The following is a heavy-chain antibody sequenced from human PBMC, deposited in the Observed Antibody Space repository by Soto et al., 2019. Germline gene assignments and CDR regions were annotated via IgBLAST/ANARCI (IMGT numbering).Heavy chain of an antibody. J-gene: IGHJ4*02. Sequence: QVTLKESGPVLVKPTETLTLTCTVSGFSLSNARMGVSWIRQPPGKALEWLAHIFSNDEKSYSTSLKSRLTSSKDTSKSQAVLTMTNMDPVETATYHCARIRRSSGWYDSDYWGQGTLVTVSS. CDR2: IFSNDEK. V-gene: IGHV2-26*01. CDR1: GFSLSNARMG. D-gene: IGHD6-19*01. CDR3: ARIRRSSGWYDSDY.